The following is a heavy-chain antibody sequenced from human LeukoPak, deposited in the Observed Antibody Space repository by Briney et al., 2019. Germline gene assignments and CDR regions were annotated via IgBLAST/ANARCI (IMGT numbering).Heavy chain of an antibody. D-gene: IGHD1-26*01. CDR1: GFTFSNNA. CDR3: ARYSGSYYYPPAWDL. Sequence: GGSLRLSCAASGFTFSNNAMSWVRQAPGKGLEWVSATSTSGGSAYYADSVKGRFTISRDNSKNTLYLQIDSLRADDTAVYYCARYSGSYYYPPAWDLWGQGTLVTVSS. CDR2: TSTSGGSA. J-gene: IGHJ4*02. V-gene: IGHV3-23*01.